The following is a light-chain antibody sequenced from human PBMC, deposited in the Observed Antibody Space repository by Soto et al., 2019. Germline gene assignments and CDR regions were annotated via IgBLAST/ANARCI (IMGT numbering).Light chain of an antibody. V-gene: IGLV1-40*01. CDR3: QSYDSSLSGYV. J-gene: IGLJ1*01. CDR1: SSNIGAGYD. Sequence: QSVLTQPPSVYGAPGQRVTISCTGSSSNIGAGYDVHWYQQLPGTAPKVLIYGNSNRPSGVPDRFSGSKSGTSASLAITGLQAEDEADYYCQSYDSSLSGYVFGTGTKLTVL. CDR2: GNS.